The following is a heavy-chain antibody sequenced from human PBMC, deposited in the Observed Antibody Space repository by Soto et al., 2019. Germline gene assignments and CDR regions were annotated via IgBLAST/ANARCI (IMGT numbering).Heavy chain of an antibody. Sequence: QVQLVQSGAEVKKPGASVKVSCKASGYTFTSYGISWVRQAPGQGLEWMGWISAYNGNTKYAQKLQGRVTMTTDTSTSTAYMELRSLRSDDTAVYYCARDTRIVVVVAAISSPRGKLLDYWGQGTLVTVSS. CDR2: ISAYNGNT. V-gene: IGHV1-18*01. CDR3: ARDTRIVVVVAAISSPRGKLLDY. J-gene: IGHJ4*02. D-gene: IGHD2-15*01. CDR1: GYTFTSYG.